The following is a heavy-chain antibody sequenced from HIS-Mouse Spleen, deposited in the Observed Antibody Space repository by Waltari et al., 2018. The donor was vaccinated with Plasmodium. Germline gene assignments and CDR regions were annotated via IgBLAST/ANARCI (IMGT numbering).Heavy chain of an antibody. D-gene: IGHD3-9*01. CDR3: AREDILTGYYNDYWYFDL. CDR1: GFTFRYYR. V-gene: IGHV3-21*01. Sequence: EVQLVESGGGLVKPGGSLRLSCAASGFTFRYYRSNWVRRAPGNGLEVVSSYISISSYTYYAYSGKGRFTISRDNAKNSLYLQMNSRRAEDTAVYYCAREDILTGYYNDYWYFDLWGRGSLVTVSS. CDR2: YISISSYT. J-gene: IGHJ2*01.